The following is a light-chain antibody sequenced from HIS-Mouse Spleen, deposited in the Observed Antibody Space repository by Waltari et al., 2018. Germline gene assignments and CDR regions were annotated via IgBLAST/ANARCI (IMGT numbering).Light chain of an antibody. Sequence: QSALTQPASVSGSPGQSITISCTGTSSDVGGYNYVSWYQQPPGKAPKRMIYEVSNRPCGVPTGLSGSKARNTASLTISGLQAADEADYYCSSYTSSSAYVVFGGGTKLTVL. J-gene: IGLJ2*01. CDR3: SSYTSSSAYVV. CDR2: EVS. CDR1: SSDVGGYNY. V-gene: IGLV2-14*01.